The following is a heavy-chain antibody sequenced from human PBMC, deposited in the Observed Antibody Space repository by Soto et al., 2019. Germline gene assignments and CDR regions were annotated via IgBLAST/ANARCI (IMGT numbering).Heavy chain of an antibody. D-gene: IGHD6-13*01. J-gene: IGHJ4*02. V-gene: IGHV4-59*02. CDR1: GASVSTGY. CDR2: MYFGGSF. Sequence: PSETLSLTCTVSGASVSTGYWSWIRQPPGKALEWLGFMYFGGSFNYNPSLTSRVTISVDASKNTLYLQMNSLRTEDTAVYYCARRGPGTYFDYWGQGTLVTVSS. CDR3: ARRGPGTYFDY.